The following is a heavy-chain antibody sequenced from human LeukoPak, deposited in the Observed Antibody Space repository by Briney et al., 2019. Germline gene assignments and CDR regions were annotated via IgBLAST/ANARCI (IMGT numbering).Heavy chain of an antibody. CDR3: ASPPRLGGLSTDY. CDR2: IYYSGST. D-gene: IGHD3-16*02. CDR1: GGSINSSRYY. V-gene: IGHV4-39*01. Sequence: PSETLSLTCTVSGGSINSSRYYWGWLRQPPGKGLEWIGSIYYSGSTYYNPSLKSRVTISVDTSKNQFSLKLSSVTAAKTAVYYCASPPRLGGLSTDYWGQGTLVTVSS. J-gene: IGHJ4*02.